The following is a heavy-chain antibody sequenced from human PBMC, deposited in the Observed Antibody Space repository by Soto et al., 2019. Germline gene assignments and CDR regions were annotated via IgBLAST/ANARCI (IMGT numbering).Heavy chain of an antibody. Sequence: EVQLVESGGGLVQPGGSLRLSCAASGFTFSLYSMSWVRQAPGKGLEWVSYISRSSTGIHYADSVKGRFTISRDDATNSMPLQMNSLRDGDTAVYYWARAVTCGLDVWGQGTTVSISS. CDR3: ARAVTCGLDV. V-gene: IGHV3-48*02. J-gene: IGHJ6*02. CDR2: ISRSSTGI. D-gene: IGHD3-10*01. CDR1: GFTFSLYS.